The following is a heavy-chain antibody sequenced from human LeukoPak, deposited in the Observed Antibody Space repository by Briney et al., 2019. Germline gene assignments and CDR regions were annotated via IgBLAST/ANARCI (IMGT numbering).Heavy chain of an antibody. J-gene: IGHJ4*02. CDR3: ARENSSGWWINFGY. CDR1: GYTFTGYY. CDR2: INPNSGGT. D-gene: IGHD6-19*01. V-gene: IGHV1-2*02. Sequence: ASVKVSCKASGYTFTGYYMHWVRQAPGQGLEWMGWINPNSGGTNYAQKFQGRVTMTRDTSISTAYMELSRLRSDDTAVYYCARENSSGWWINFGYWGQGTLVTVSS.